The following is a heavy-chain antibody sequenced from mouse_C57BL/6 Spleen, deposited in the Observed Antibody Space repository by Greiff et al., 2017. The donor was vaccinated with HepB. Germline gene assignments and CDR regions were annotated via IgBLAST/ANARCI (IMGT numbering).Heavy chain of an antibody. D-gene: IGHD4-1*01. J-gene: IGHJ2*01. Sequence: VQLQQSGPELVKPGASVKISCKASGYSFTGYYMNWVKQSPEKSLEWIGEINPSTGGTTYNQKFKAKATLTVDKSSSTAYMQLKSLTSEDSAVYYCARLAHWDDYYFDYWGQGTTLTVSS. CDR1: GYSFTGYY. CDR3: ARLAHWDDYYFDY. CDR2: INPSTGGT. V-gene: IGHV1-42*01.